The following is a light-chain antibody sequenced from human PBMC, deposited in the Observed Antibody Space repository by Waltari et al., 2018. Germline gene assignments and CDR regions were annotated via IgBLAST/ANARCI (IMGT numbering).Light chain of an antibody. CDR1: SNDVGASNY. Sequence: QSALTQPASVSGSPGQSITISCTGTSNDVGASNYVYWYQQHPGKPPKLIIYDVTARPSGVAYRFTGSKSGDTASLTISGLQAEDEADYYCSSYTTTTTVIFGGGTKLTVL. J-gene: IGLJ2*01. V-gene: IGLV2-14*03. CDR3: SSYTTTTTVI. CDR2: DVT.